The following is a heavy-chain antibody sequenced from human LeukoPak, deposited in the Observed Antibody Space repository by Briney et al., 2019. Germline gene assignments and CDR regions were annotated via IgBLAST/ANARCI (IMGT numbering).Heavy chain of an antibody. CDR3: ARLSCGGDCYSMSWFDP. D-gene: IGHD2-21*02. V-gene: IGHV4-4*07. CDR2: IYTSGST. CDR1: GGSISSYY. Sequence: SETLSLTCTVSGGSISSYYWSWIRQPAGKGLEWIGRIYTSGSTNYNPSLKSRVTMSVDTSKNQFSLKLSSVTAADTAVYYCARLSCGGDCYSMSWFDPWGQGTLVTVSS. J-gene: IGHJ5*02.